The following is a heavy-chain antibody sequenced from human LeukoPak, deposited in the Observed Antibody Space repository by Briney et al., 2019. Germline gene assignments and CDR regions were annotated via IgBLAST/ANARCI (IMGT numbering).Heavy chain of an antibody. D-gene: IGHD2-21*01. CDR2: ISWNSDSI. CDR1: GFTFDDYA. J-gene: IGHJ4*02. V-gene: IGHV3-9*01. Sequence: GGSLRLSCAASGFTFDDYAMHWVRQAPGKGLEWVSGISWNSDSIGYVDSVKGRFTISRDNAKNSLYLQMNSLRAEDTAVYYCARDGRDATDYWGQGTPVTVSS. CDR3: ARDGRDATDY.